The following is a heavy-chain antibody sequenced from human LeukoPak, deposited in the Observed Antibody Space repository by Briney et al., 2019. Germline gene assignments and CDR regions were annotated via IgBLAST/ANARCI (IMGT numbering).Heavy chain of an antibody. J-gene: IGHJ6*03. CDR1: GGSIRSDDHH. D-gene: IGHD2-15*01. CDR3: ARDLGGYPFFMDV. V-gene: IGHV4-39*07. Sequence: SETLSLTCSVSGGSIRSDDHHWAWVRQPPGKGLEFIGSLDESGRPYYNRPLKSRVSISGDTSGKQFSLNLTSVTAADTAVYFCARDLGGYPFFMDVWGRGTTVIVSS. CDR2: LDESGRP.